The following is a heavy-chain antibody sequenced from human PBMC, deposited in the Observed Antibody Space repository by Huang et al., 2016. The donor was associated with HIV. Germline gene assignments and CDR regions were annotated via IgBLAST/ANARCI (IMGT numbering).Heavy chain of an antibody. V-gene: IGHV1-3*01. J-gene: IGHJ4*02. Sequence: QVQLVQSGAEVKKPGASVKVSCKASGYSFTTYALHWVRQAPGHRLEWMGWINPGKGNTNYSQKFQGRVTITRDTSASTVYMEVSSLTFEDTAVYYCAREFVIFGAPLWPAYWGQGTLISVSS. CDR3: AREFVIFGAPLWPAY. D-gene: IGHD2-21*01. CDR2: INPGKGNT. CDR1: GYSFTTYA.